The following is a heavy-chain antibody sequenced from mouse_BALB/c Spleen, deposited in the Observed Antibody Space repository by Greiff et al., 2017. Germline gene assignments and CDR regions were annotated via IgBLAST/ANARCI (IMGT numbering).Heavy chain of an antibody. CDR3: TRGEEDYGYGY. CDR1: GYSFTSYW. CDR2: IYPGNSDT. V-gene: IGHV1-5*01. Sequence: EVQLQQSGTVLARPGASVKMSCKASGYSFTSYWMHWVKQRPGQGLEWIGAIYPGNSDTSYNQKFKGKAKLTAVTSASTAYMELSSLTNEDSAVYYCTRGEEDYGYGYWGQGTTLTVSS. J-gene: IGHJ2*01. D-gene: IGHD1-2*01.